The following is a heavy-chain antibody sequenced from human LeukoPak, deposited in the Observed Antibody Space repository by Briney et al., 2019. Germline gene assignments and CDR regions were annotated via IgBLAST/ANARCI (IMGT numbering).Heavy chain of an antibody. J-gene: IGHJ4*02. V-gene: IGHV4-59*01. CDR3: ARDRRDYYDSSGLFDY. D-gene: IGHD3-22*01. CDR2: IYYSGST. Sequence: SETLSLTCTVSGGSISSYYWSWIRQPPGKGLEWIGYIYYSGSTNYNPSLKSRVTISVDTSKSQFSLKLSSVTAADTAVYYCARDRRDYYDSSGLFDYWGQGTLVTVSS. CDR1: GGSISSYY.